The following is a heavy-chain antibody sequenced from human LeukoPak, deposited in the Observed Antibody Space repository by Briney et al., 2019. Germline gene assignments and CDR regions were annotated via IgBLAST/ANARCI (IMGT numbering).Heavy chain of an antibody. D-gene: IGHD5-12*01. CDR1: GFTFNTYS. CDR3: AKDRVHYSGYDYFDP. Sequence: GGSLRLSCAASGFTFNTYSMNWVRQAPGKGLEWISYIRDSTAIDYADSVGGRFTISRDNAENSLYLQMNSLRAEDTAVYYCAKDRVHYSGYDYFDPWGQGTLVTVSS. CDR2: IRDSTAI. J-gene: IGHJ5*02. V-gene: IGHV3-48*01.